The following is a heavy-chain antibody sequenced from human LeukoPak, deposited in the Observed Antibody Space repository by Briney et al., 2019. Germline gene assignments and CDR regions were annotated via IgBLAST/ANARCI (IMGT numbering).Heavy chain of an antibody. V-gene: IGHV1-2*02. CDR2: INPSSGGT. CDR1: GYTFTGYY. Sequence: GGSVKVSCKASGYTFTGYYMHWVRQAPGQGLEWMGWINPSSGGTNYAQKFQGRVTMTRDTSISTAYMELSRLRSDDTAVYYCARTRKRSYEADYWGQGTLVTVSS. CDR3: ARTRKRSYEADY. J-gene: IGHJ4*02. D-gene: IGHD1-26*01.